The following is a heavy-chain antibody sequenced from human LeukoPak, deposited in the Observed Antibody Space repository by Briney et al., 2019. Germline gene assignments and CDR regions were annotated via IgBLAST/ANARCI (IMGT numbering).Heavy chain of an antibody. D-gene: IGHD5-12*01. CDR2: TYYRSKWSK. V-gene: IGHV6-1*01. J-gene: IGHJ4*02. Sequence: SQTLSLTCAISGDSVSSNSAAWNWIRQSPSRGLEWPGRTYYRSKWSKDYATSVKGRINIYPDTSKNQFSLQLNSVTPEDTAVYYCIREGGRYGGYDLDYWGQGTLVTVSS. CDR3: IREGGRYGGYDLDY. CDR1: GDSVSSNSAA.